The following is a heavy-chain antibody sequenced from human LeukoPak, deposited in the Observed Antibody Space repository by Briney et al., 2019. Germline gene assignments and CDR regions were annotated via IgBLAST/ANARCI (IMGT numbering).Heavy chain of an antibody. J-gene: IGHJ1*01. CDR1: GVIFSDYA. D-gene: IGHD3-16*02. CDR3: AKAYDYVWGSYPSGYFQH. V-gene: IGHV3-23*01. Sequence: GGSLRLSCAASGVIFSDYAMSWVRQAPRKGLEWVSAISGSGGSTYYADSVKGRFTISRDNSKNTLYLQMNSLRAEDTAVYYCAKAYDYVWGSYPSGYFQHWGQGTLVTVSS. CDR2: ISGSGGST.